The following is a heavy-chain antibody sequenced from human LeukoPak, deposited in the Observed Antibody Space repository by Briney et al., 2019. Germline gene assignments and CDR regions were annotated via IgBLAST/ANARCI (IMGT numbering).Heavy chain of an antibody. Sequence: ASETLSLTCTVSVDSISGYYWSWIRQPPGKGLEWIGYMYYSGNTNYNPSLKSRLTTSLDTSKNQFSLKLSSVTAADTAVYYCARGKYYFDYWGQGTLVTVSS. CDR1: VDSISGYY. J-gene: IGHJ4*02. CDR2: MYYSGNT. V-gene: IGHV4-59*01. CDR3: ARGKYYFDY.